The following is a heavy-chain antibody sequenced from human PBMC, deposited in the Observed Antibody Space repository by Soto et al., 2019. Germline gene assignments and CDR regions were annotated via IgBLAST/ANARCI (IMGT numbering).Heavy chain of an antibody. V-gene: IGHV3-23*01. CDR3: AKDYQRNYYYGSGSNPTQPLDY. D-gene: IGHD3-10*01. Sequence: GGSLRLSCAASGFTFSSYAMSWVRQAPGKGLEWVSAISGSGGSTYYADSVKGRFTISRDNSKNTLYLQMNSLRAEDTAVYYCAKDYQRNYYYGSGSNPTQPLDYWGQGTLVTVSS. J-gene: IGHJ4*02. CDR1: GFTFSSYA. CDR2: ISGSGGST.